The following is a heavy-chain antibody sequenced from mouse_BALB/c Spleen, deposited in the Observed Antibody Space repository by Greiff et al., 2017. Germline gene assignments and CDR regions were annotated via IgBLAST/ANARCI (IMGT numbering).Heavy chain of an antibody. CDR1: GYTFTSYW. V-gene: IGHV1-7*01. CDR2: INPSTGYT. Sequence: VQLQQSGAELAKPGASVKMSCKASGYTFTSYWMHWVKQRPGQGLEWIGYINPSTGYTEYNQKFKDKATLTADKSSSTAYMQLSSLTSEDSAVYDCARGGYYEWVWFAYWGQGTLVTVSA. D-gene: IGHD2-3*01. J-gene: IGHJ3*01. CDR3: ARGGYYEWVWFAY.